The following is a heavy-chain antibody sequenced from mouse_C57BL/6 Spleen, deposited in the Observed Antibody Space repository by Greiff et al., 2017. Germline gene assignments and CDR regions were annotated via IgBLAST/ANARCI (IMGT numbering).Heavy chain of an antibody. CDR3: ARPYSNFWFAC. Sequence: EVQGVESGGGLVKPGGSLKLSCAASGFTFSSYAMSWVRQTPEKRLEWVATISDGGSYTYYQDNVKGRFTISRDNAKNNLYLQMSHLKSEDTAMYYCARPYSNFWFACWGQGTLVTVSA. V-gene: IGHV5-4*01. CDR1: GFTFSSYA. CDR2: ISDGGSYT. J-gene: IGHJ3*01. D-gene: IGHD2-5*01.